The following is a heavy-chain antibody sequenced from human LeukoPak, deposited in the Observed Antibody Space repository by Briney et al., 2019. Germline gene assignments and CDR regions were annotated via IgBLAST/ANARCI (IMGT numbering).Heavy chain of an antibody. D-gene: IGHD3-10*01. J-gene: IGHJ4*02. CDR1: GFTFSNYA. CDR2: ISGSADST. CDR3: AKDSAHSYYYGSGSYYRF. Sequence: GGSLRLSCATSGFTFSNYAMSWVRQAPGKGLKWVSAISGSADSTYYADSVKGRFTISRDNSKNTLYLQMNSLRAEDTAVYFCAKDSAHSYYYGSGSYYRFWGQGTLVTVSS. V-gene: IGHV3-23*01.